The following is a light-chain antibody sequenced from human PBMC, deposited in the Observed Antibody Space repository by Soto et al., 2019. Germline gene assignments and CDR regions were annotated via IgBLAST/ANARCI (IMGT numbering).Light chain of an antibody. CDR1: SSDVGGYNY. V-gene: IGLV2-14*01. CDR2: EVS. Sequence: QSALTQPASVSGSPGQSITISCTGTSSDVGGYNYVSWYQQHPGKAPKLMIYEVSNRPSGVSNRFSGSKSGNTASLTISGLQAEDEGDYYCSSFAGINNLLFGGGTQLTVL. J-gene: IGLJ2*01. CDR3: SSFAGINNLL.